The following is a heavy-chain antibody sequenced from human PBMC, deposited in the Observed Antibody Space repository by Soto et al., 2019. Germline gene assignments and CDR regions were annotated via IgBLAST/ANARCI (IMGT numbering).Heavy chain of an antibody. D-gene: IGHD6-19*01. CDR1: GASINSGGYY. Sequence: QVQLQESGPGLVQPSQTLSLYCSVSGASINSGGYYWTWIRQYPGKGLEWIGYIYNSGNTFYNPSLKSRVAISVDTSKSQFSLKLTSVTAADTAFYYCARGSGGVAVTSDFDDWGQGTLVTGSS. V-gene: IGHV4-31*03. CDR2: IYNSGNT. CDR3: ARGSGGVAVTSDFDD. J-gene: IGHJ4*02.